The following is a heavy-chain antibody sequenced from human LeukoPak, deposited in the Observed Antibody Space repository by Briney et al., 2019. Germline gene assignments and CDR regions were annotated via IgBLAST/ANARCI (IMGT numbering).Heavy chain of an antibody. D-gene: IGHD3-3*01. Sequence: GGSLRLSCAASGFTFSSCGMHWVRQAPGKGLEWVAVIWYDGSNKYYADSVKGRFTISRDNSKNTLYLQMNSLRAEDTAAYYCARDGPLRFLEWLLLDYWGQGTLVTVSS. CDR1: GFTFSSCG. V-gene: IGHV3-33*01. CDR3: ARDGPLRFLEWLLLDY. CDR2: IWYDGSNK. J-gene: IGHJ4*02.